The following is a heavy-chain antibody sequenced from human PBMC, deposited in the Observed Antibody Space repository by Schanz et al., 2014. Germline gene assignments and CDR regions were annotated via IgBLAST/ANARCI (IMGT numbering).Heavy chain of an antibody. CDR2: VWHDGINR. V-gene: IGHV3-33*08. CDR1: GFNFSSYG. Sequence: QVQLVESGGGVVQPGRSLRLSCAASGFNFSSYGMHWVRQAPGKGLEWVAVVWHDGINRYYADSVKGRFTISRDNSKNTLYLEMNSLRAEDTAMYYCVSAYGEFLDHWGQGTLVTVSS. CDR3: VSAYGEFLDH. D-gene: IGHD4-17*01. J-gene: IGHJ4*02.